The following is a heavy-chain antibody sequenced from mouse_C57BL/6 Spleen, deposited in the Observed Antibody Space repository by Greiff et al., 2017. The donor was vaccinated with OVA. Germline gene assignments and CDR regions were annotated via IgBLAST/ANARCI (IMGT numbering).Heavy chain of an antibody. CDR1: GFTFSSYA. Sequence: EVQLVESGEGLVKPGGSLKLSCAASGFTFSSYAMSWVRQTPEKRLEWVAYISSGGDYIYYADTVKGRFTISRDNARNTLYLQMSSLKSEDTAMYYCTRGRLGRYYFDYWGQGTTLTVSS. CDR2: ISSGGDYI. CDR3: TRGRLGRYYFDY. V-gene: IGHV5-9-1*02. J-gene: IGHJ2*01. D-gene: IGHD4-1*01.